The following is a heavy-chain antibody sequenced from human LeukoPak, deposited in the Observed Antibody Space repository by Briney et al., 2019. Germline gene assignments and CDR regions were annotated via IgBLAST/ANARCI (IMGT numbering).Heavy chain of an antibody. D-gene: IGHD4/OR15-4a*01. CDR1: GGTFSSYA. CDR3: ARDRFGANTGPFDF. J-gene: IGHJ4*02. V-gene: IGHV1-69*13. Sequence: ASVKVSCNASGGTFSSYANNWVRQAPGQGLEWMGVIIPMFTTANYAQKFQGRVTIIADEATRIVSMELSSLRFEDTAVYYCARDRFGANTGPFDFWGQGTLVTVSS. CDR2: IIPMFTTA.